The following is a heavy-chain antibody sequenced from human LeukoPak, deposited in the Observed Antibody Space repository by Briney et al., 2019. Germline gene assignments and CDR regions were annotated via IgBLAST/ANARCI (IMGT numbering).Heavy chain of an antibody. V-gene: IGHV1-18*01. CDR2: ISAYNGNT. D-gene: IGHD3-22*01. J-gene: IGHJ4*02. CDR3: ARCCAPYYYDSSGYYSV. Sequence: ASVTVSCKASGYTFTIYGISWVGQAPGQGREGMGWISAYNGNTNSAQKLTVTVTMTPDSSTSTAYMELRSLRSADTAVYYCARCCAPYYYDSSGYYSVWGQRTLVTVSS. CDR1: GYTFTIYG.